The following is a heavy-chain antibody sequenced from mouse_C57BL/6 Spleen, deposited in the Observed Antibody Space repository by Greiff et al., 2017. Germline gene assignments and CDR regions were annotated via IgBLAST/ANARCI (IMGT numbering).Heavy chain of an antibody. CDR2: IYPGSGST. J-gene: IGHJ2*01. V-gene: IGHV1-55*01. D-gene: IGHD2-5*01. CDR3: ARGEYSNGYYFDY. CDR1: GYTFTSYW. Sequence: QVQLQQPGAELVKPGASVKMSCKASGYTFTSYWITWVKQRPGQGLEWIGDIYPGSGSTNYNEKFKGKATLTVDTSSSTAYMQLSSLTSEDSAVYYCARGEYSNGYYFDYWGQGTTLTVSS.